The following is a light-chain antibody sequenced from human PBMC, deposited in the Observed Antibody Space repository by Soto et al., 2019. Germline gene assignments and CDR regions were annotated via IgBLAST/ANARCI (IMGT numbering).Light chain of an antibody. J-gene: IGKJ4*01. CDR2: DTS. Sequence: EIVLTQSPATLSLSPGERATLSCRASQSVSSYLAWYQHKPGQAPRLLIYDTSTRATGIPARFSGSGSGTDFTLAISSLEHEDFEVYYCQQRSNWPLTFGGGTKVDIK. CDR1: QSVSSY. CDR3: QQRSNWPLT. V-gene: IGKV3-11*01.